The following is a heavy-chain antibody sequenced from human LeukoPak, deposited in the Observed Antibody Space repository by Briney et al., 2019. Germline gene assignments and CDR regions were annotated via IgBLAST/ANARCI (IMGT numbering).Heavy chain of an antibody. CDR2: ISYDDTNK. V-gene: IGHV3-30*04. CDR1: GLTFGIYA. Sequence: GGSLRLSCAASGLTFGIYALHWVRQAPGKGLEWVAVISYDDTNKYYVDSVKGRFTISRDNSKNTLYLQMNGLRAEDTAVYYCARDFSTYDDSSSFYGDSCFDYWGQGILVTVSS. CDR3: ARDFSTYDDSSSFYGDSCFDY. D-gene: IGHD3-22*01. J-gene: IGHJ4*02.